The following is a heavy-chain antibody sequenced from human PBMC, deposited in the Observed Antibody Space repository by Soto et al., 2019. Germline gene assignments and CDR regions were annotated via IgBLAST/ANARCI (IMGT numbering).Heavy chain of an antibody. Sequence: QVQLVQSGAEVKKPGSSVKVSCKASGGTFSSYAISWVRQAPGQGLEWMGGIIPIFGTANYAQKFQGRVTITADESTSTAYMELSSLRSEDTAVDYCARGPQAKYSSSSVWYFDLWGRGTLVTVSS. CDR3: ARGPQAKYSSSSVWYFDL. J-gene: IGHJ2*01. CDR1: GGTFSSYA. CDR2: IIPIFGTA. V-gene: IGHV1-69*01. D-gene: IGHD6-6*01.